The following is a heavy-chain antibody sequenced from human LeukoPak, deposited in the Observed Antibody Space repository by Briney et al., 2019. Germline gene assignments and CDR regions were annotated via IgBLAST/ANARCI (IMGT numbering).Heavy chain of an antibody. V-gene: IGHV3-48*01. CDR3: ARDSARSMAYGDYVTRHDY. CDR1: GFTFSSYG. CDR2: ISSSSSTI. D-gene: IGHD4-17*01. Sequence: TGGSLRLSCAASGFTFSSYGMHWVRQAPGKGLEWVSYISSSSSTIYYADSVKGRFTISRDNAKNSLYLQMNSLRAEDTAVYYCARDSARSMAYGDYVTRHDYWGQGTLVTVSS. J-gene: IGHJ4*02.